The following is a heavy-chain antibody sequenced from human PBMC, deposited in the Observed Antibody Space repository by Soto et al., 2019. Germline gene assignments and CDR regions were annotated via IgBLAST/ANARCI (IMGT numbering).Heavy chain of an antibody. CDR1: GFPFTNYT. V-gene: IGHV3-30*10. CDR3: ARESCRMPWAFDS. Sequence: QVQLVESGGGVVQPGRSLRLSCAASGFPFTNYTINWVRQAPGKGLEWLAVISYDGTITYYNDSVKGRFTISRDDSKKKVFLQMSSLRLEVTALYFCARESCRMPWAFDSWGQGVLVTVSS. J-gene: IGHJ4*02. CDR2: ISYDGTIT. D-gene: IGHD1-26*01.